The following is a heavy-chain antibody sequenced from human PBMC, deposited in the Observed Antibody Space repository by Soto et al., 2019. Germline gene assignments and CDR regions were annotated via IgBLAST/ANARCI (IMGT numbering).Heavy chain of an antibody. CDR3: ARVQPPDSSGYYGAFDI. V-gene: IGHV1-69*02. D-gene: IGHD3-22*01. Sequence: QVQLVQSGAEVKKPGSSVKVSCKASGGTFSSYTISWVRQAPGQGLEWMGRIIPILGIANYAQKFQGRVTITADKSTSTADMELSSLRSEYTDVYYCARVQPPDSSGYYGAFDIWGQGTMVTVSS. CDR2: IIPILGIA. CDR1: GGTFSSYT. J-gene: IGHJ3*02.